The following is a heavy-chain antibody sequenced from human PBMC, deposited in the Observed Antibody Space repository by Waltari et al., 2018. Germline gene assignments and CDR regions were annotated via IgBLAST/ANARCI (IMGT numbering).Heavy chain of an antibody. Sequence: EVQLVESVGGLVKPGGSLRLSCSAYGFPSTPYTITWVRQAPGKGLGWVSSISSTSSDIYYADSVKGRFTISRDNAKSSLYLQLNSLRAEDTAVYYCAGGYSSYYGMDVWGQGTTVTVSS. CDR1: GFPSTPYT. D-gene: IGHD6-13*01. V-gene: IGHV3-21*02. CDR2: ISSTSSDI. J-gene: IGHJ6*02. CDR3: AGGYSSYYGMDV.